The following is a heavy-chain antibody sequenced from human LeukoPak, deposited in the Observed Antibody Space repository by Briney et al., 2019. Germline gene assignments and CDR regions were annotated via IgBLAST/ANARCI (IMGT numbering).Heavy chain of an antibody. CDR2: INAGNGNT. CDR1: GYTFTSYA. D-gene: IGHD6-13*01. Sequence: ASVKVSCKASGYTFTSYAMHWVRQAPGQGLEWMGWINAGNGNTKYSQKFQGRVTITRNTSISTAYMELSSLRSEDTAVYYCARGSRSWQQLTPLGYWGQGTLVTVSS. CDR3: ARGSRSWQQLTPLGY. J-gene: IGHJ4*02. V-gene: IGHV1-3*01.